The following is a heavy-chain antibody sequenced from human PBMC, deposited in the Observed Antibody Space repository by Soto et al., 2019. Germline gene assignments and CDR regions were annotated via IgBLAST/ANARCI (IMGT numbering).Heavy chain of an antibody. CDR1: GFTFSSYG. J-gene: IGHJ5*02. V-gene: IGHV3-33*01. Sequence: QVQLVESGGGVVQPGRSLRLSCAASGFTFSSYGMHWVRQAPGKGLEWVAVIWYDGSNKYYADSVKGRFTISRDNSKNTLYLQMNSLRAKDTAVYYWARDTSENWFAPWGKGTLVTVPS. CDR3: ARDTSENWFAP. CDR2: IWYDGSNK.